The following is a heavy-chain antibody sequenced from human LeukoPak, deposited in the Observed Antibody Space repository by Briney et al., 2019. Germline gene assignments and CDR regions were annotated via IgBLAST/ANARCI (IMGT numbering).Heavy chain of an antibody. CDR2: IYNSETI. CDR3: VRVGGASSILSAFDI. V-gene: IGHV4-59*01. CDR1: GGSINSYY. J-gene: IGHJ3*02. D-gene: IGHD2-21*01. Sequence: SSETLSLTCTVTGGSINSYYWSWIRQPPGKGLEWIGYIYNSETIDYNPSLTSRVTISLDTSKNQVSLKLTSVTAADTAVYYCVRVGGASSILSAFDIWGQGTMVTVSS.